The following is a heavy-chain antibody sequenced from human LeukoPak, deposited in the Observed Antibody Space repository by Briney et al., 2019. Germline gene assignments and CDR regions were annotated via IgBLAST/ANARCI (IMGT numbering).Heavy chain of an antibody. V-gene: IGHV3-23*01. J-gene: IGHJ6*02. CDR2: ISGSGGST. CDR3: ARTLGPATAIPGYYGMDV. Sequence: PGGSLRLSCAASGFTFSSYAMSWVRQAPGAGREWVSAISGSGGSTYHAASVKRRSPISTDNSKNTPYLQLNSLTAENTAVYYCARTLGPATAIPGYYGMDVWGQGTTVTVSS. CDR1: GFTFSSYA. D-gene: IGHD2-21*02.